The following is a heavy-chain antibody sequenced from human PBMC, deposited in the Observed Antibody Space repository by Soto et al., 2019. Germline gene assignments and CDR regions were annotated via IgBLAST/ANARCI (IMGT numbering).Heavy chain of an antibody. V-gene: IGHV1-69*13. CDR3: ARDLITIFGVVIAPPRGGMDV. Sequence: ASVKVSCKASGGTFSSYAISWVRQAPGQGLEWMGGIIPIFGTANYAQKFQGRVTITADESTSTACMELSSLRSEDTAVYYCARDLITIFGVVIAPPRGGMDVWGQGTTVTVSS. D-gene: IGHD3-3*01. CDR1: GGTFSSYA. J-gene: IGHJ6*02. CDR2: IIPIFGTA.